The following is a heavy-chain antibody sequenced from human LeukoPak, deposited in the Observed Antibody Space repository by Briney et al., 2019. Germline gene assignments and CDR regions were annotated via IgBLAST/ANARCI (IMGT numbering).Heavy chain of an antibody. CDR1: GGPISSYY. V-gene: IGHV4-59*01. CDR3: AREKRLVFGEMATIVYFDY. D-gene: IGHD5-24*01. J-gene: IGHJ4*02. CDR2: IYYSGST. Sequence: PSETLSLTCTVSGGPISSYYWSWIRQPPGKGLEWIGYIYYSGSTNYNPSLKSRVTISVDTSKNQFSLKLSSVTAADTAVYYCAREKRLVFGEMATIVYFDYWGQGTLVTVSS.